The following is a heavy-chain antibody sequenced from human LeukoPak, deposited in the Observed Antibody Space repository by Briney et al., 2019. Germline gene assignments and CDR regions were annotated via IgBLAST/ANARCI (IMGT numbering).Heavy chain of an antibody. CDR3: ARDGVYRSSAPDY. V-gene: IGHV3-20*04. D-gene: IGHD2-8*01. Sequence: GGSLRLSCAASGFTFNDYGMSWVRQAPGKGLEWVSGINWNGGRTGYADSMKGRFIISRDNAKNSLYLQMNSLRAEDTAVYYCARDGVYRSSAPDYWGQGTLVTVSS. J-gene: IGHJ4*02. CDR1: GFTFNDYG. CDR2: INWNGGRT.